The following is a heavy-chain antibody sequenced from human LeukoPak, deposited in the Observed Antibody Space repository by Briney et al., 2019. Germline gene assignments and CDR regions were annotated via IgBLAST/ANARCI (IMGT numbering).Heavy chain of an antibody. Sequence: PGRSLRLSCAASGFTFDDYAMHWVRQAPGKGLEWVSGISWNSGSIGYADSAKGRFTISRDNAKNSLYLQMNSLRAEDTALYYCAKDTTLKLLWFGELWSGMDVWGQGTTVTVSS. CDR1: GFTFDDYA. CDR2: ISWNSGSI. J-gene: IGHJ6*02. CDR3: AKDTTLKLLWFGELWSGMDV. D-gene: IGHD3-10*01. V-gene: IGHV3-9*01.